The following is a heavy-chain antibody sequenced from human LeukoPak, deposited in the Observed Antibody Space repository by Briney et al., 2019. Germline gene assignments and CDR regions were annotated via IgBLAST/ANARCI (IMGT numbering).Heavy chain of an antibody. CDR2: INPNRGGT. J-gene: IGHJ3*02. CDR1: GYTFTGYY. D-gene: IGHD6-19*01. V-gene: IGHV1-2*02. Sequence: ASVKVSCKASGYTFTGYYMHWVRQAPGQGREWMGWINPNRGGTNYAQKFQGRVTMTRDTSISTAYMELSRLRSDDTAVYYCARDVAVAGTLNAFDIWGQGTMVTVSS. CDR3: ARDVAVAGTLNAFDI.